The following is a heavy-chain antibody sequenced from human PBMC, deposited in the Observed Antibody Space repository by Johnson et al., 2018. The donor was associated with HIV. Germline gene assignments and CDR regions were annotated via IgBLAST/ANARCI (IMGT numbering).Heavy chain of an antibody. J-gene: IGHJ3*02. D-gene: IGHD3-10*01. CDR3: ARRGITIVADAFDI. CDR1: GFTFSSCA. V-gene: IGHV3-30*04. Sequence: QVQLVESGGGVVQPGRSLRLSCAASGFTFSSCAMHWVRQAPGKGLEWETIISYDGINKYYAESVKGRFTISRDNAKKLLYLQMYSLRAEDTAFYYCARRGITIVADAFDIWGQGTMVTVSS. CDR2: ISYDGINK.